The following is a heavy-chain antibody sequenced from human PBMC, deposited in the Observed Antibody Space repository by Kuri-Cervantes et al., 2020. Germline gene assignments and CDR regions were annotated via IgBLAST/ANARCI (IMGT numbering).Heavy chain of an antibody. V-gene: IGHV3-13*01. CDR3: ARTTISGTGVFDI. CDR2: IGSVGDT. CDR1: GFTFSSYD. Sequence: GESLKISCAASGFTFSSYDMHWVRQTEGRGLEWVSAIGSVGDTYYSGSVKGRFTISRENAKNSLYLQMNSLRAGDTAVYYCARTTISGTGVFDIRGQGTMVTVSS. J-gene: IGHJ3*02. D-gene: IGHD1-7*01.